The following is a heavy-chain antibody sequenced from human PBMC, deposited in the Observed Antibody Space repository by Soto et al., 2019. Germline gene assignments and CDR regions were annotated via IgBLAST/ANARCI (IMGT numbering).Heavy chain of an antibody. CDR1: GFTFSSYS. CDR3: ASELAALNVFDP. V-gene: IGHV3-48*02. Sequence: EVQLVESGGGLVQPGGSLRLSCAASGFTFSSYSMNWVRQAPGKGLEWVSYISSSSSTIYYADSVKGRFTISRDNAKNSIYLQMNSLRDEDTAVYYFASELAALNVFDPLGQGTLVTVSS. CDR2: ISSSSSTI. D-gene: IGHD1-1*01. J-gene: IGHJ5*02.